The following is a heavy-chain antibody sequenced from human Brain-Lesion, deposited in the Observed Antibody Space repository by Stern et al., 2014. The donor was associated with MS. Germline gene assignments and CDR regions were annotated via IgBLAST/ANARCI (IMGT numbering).Heavy chain of an antibody. V-gene: IGHV1-2*04. Sequence: QVQLGQSGGEVKKPGASVKVSCKASGYTFTGYYMHWVRQAPGQGLEWMGWINPKSGGTNYAQKFKGWVTMTRDTSNNSAFLEMSRLISYDTAVYYCATYYYDSTGYNDFWGQGTLVTVSS. CDR1: GYTFTGYY. J-gene: IGHJ4*02. CDR3: ATYYYDSTGYNDF. D-gene: IGHD3-22*01. CDR2: INPKSGGT.